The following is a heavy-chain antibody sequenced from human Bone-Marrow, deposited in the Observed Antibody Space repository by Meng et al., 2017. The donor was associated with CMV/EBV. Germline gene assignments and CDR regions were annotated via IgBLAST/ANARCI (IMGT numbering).Heavy chain of an antibody. CDR3: TRDVEEQRLLNWFDP. CDR1: GGSIIRNGGYY. J-gene: IGHJ5*02. D-gene: IGHD6-25*01. V-gene: IGHV4-39*06. Sequence: RLQLQESGPGVVKPSESLSLTCTVSGGSIIRNGGYYWGWIRQPPGKGLEWIGSISYTGSTYYNPSLESRVIMSVDTSKNQFSLKLTSVTAADTAMYYCTRDVEEQRLLNWFDPWGQGILVTVSS. CDR2: ISYTGST.